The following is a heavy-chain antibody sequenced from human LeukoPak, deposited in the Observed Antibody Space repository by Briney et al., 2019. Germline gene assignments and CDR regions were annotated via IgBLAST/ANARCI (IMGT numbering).Heavy chain of an antibody. D-gene: IGHD2-21*01. CDR2: ISYDGSNK. Sequence: QPGGSLRLSCAASGFTFSSYAMHWVRQAPGKGLEWVAVISYDGSNKYYADSVKGRFTISRDDSKNTLYLQMNSLRAEDTAVFYCARGSLGSSTSSDCCPLDYWGQGALVTVSS. CDR3: ARGSLGSSTSSDCCPLDY. CDR1: GFTFSSYA. J-gene: IGHJ4*02. V-gene: IGHV3-30*07.